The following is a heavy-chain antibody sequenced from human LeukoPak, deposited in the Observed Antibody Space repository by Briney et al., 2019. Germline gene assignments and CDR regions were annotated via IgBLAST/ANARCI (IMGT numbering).Heavy chain of an antibody. CDR1: GFIFSNYA. CDR2: IFYDGSNK. CDR3: LPDWFDP. V-gene: IGHV3-30*04. Sequence: GGSLRLSCTASGFIFSNYAMHWVRQAPGKRLEWVAVIFYDGSNKYYADSVKGRFTISRDNSKNTLYLQMNSLRTEDTAVYYCLPDWFDPWGQGTLVTVSS. J-gene: IGHJ5*02.